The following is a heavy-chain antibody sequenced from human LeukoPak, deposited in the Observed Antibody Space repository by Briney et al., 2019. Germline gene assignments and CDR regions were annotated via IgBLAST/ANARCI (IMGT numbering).Heavy chain of an antibody. CDR3: ARDRARWRSGSYYFDY. Sequence: GGSLRLSCAASGFTFSDYYMSWIRQAPGKGLEWVSYISSSGSTIYYADSVKGRFTISRDNAKNSLYLQVNSLRAEDTAVYYCARDRARWRSGSYYFDYWGQGTLVTVSS. V-gene: IGHV3-11*04. CDR2: ISSSGSTI. D-gene: IGHD5-12*01. CDR1: GFTFSDYY. J-gene: IGHJ4*02.